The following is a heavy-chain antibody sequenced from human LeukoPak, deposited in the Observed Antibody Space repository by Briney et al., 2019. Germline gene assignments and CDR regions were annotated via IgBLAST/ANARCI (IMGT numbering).Heavy chain of an antibody. Sequence: AGGSLRLSCAASGFTFSSYAMHWVRQAPGKGLEWVAVISYDGSNKYYADAVKGRFTISRDNSKNTLYLQMNSLRAEDTAVYYCARGARVTMIVVVIHRPDAFDIWGQGTMVTVSS. J-gene: IGHJ3*02. D-gene: IGHD3-22*01. V-gene: IGHV3-30*04. CDR3: ARGARVTMIVVVIHRPDAFDI. CDR1: GFTFSSYA. CDR2: ISYDGSNK.